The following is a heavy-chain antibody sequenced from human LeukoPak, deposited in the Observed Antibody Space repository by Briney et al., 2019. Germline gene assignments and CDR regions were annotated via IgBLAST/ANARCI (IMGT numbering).Heavy chain of an antibody. CDR3: ARAIYDSSGYYYYFDY. D-gene: IGHD3-22*01. Sequence: ASVKVSCKASGYTFTSYCIRWVRQAPGQGFVWMGWISAYRGNTNYAQKLQGRVTMTTDTSTSTAYMELRSLRSDDTAVYYCARAIYDSSGYYYYFDYWGQGTLVTVSS. CDR2: ISAYRGNT. CDR1: GYTFTSYC. J-gene: IGHJ4*02. V-gene: IGHV1-18*04.